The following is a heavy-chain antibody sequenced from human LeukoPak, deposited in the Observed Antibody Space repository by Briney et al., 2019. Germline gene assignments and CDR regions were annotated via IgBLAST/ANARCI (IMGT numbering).Heavy chain of an antibody. CDR1: GGTFNSYA. CDR2: IIPTFGAP. J-gene: IGHJ4*02. V-gene: IGHV1-69*01. D-gene: IGHD5-24*01. Sequence: SVTVSCKASGGTFNSYAIYWVRQAPGQGLEWMGGIIPTFGAPNYAHNFQARVTITADESTKTAYMELSSLGSADPAVYYCARFTNLEMASIEGDYFFDSWGQGTLVTVSS. CDR3: ARFTNLEMASIEGDYFFDS.